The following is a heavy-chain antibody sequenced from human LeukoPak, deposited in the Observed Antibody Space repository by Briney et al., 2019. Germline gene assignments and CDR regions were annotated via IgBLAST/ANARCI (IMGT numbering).Heavy chain of an antibody. V-gene: IGHV3-30*18. CDR3: AKDNSPSGWHPAPFDY. D-gene: IGHD6-19*01. CDR2: ISYDGSNK. CDR1: GFTFSSYG. J-gene: IGHJ4*02. Sequence: GGSLRLSCAASGFTFSSYGMHWVRQAPGKGLEWVAVISYDGSNKYYADSVKGRFTISRDNSKNTLYLQMNGLRAEDTAVYYCAKDNSPSGWHPAPFDYWGQGTLVTVSS.